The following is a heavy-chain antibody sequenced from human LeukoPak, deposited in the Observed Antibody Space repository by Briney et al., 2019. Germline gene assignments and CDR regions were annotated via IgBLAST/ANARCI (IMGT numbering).Heavy chain of an antibody. J-gene: IGHJ6*03. CDR3: ARDQGFHFQHMDV. V-gene: IGHV3-21*01. D-gene: IGHD2-15*01. CDR2: ISSRSSHI. Sequence: SGGSLRLSCAASGFTFSYYSMNWVRQTPGKGLEWVSSISSRSSHIDYADSMKGRFTISRDDAKNSLHLQMNSPRVEDTAVYYCARDQGFHFQHMDVWGKGTTVIVSS. CDR1: GFTFSYYS.